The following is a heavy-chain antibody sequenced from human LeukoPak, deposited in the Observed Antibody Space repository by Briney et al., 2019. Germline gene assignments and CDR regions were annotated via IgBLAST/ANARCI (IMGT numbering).Heavy chain of an antibody. J-gene: IGHJ4*02. CDR2: ISSSSSYI. Sequence: PGGSLRLSCAASGFTFSSYSMNWVRQAPGKGLEWVSSISSSSSYIYYADSVKGRFTISRDNAKNSLYLQMNSLRAEDTAVYYCARAVRTAYYYDSSGDWGQGTLVTVSS. D-gene: IGHD3-22*01. CDR1: GFTFSSYS. CDR3: ARAVRTAYYYDSSGD. V-gene: IGHV3-21*01.